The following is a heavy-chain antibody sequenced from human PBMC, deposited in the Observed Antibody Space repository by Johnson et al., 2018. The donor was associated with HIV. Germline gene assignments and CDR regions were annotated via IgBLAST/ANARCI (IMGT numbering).Heavy chain of an antibody. J-gene: IGHJ3*01. V-gene: IGHV3-20*04. CDR2: INWNGGST. CDR1: GFTFDDYG. D-gene: IGHD3-10*01. Sequence: MQLVESGGGVVRPGGSLRLSCAASGFTFDDYGMSWVRHAPGKGLEWVSGINWNGGSTGYADSVKGRFTISRDNAKNSLYLQMNSLRAEDTALYYCITDLERLWFGEWGAFDLWGQGTLVTVSS. CDR3: ITDLERLWFGEWGAFDL.